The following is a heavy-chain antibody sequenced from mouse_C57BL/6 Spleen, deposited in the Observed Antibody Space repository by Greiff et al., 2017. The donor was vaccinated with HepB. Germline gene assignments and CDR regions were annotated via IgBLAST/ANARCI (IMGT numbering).Heavy chain of an antibody. J-gene: IGHJ2*01. CDR1: GYSFTGYY. CDR3: AREDITTVVVPCDY. Sequence: EVQLQQSGPELVKPGASVKISCKASGYSFTGYYMNWVKQSPEKSLEWIGEINPSTGGTTYNQKFKAKATLTVDKSSSTAYMQLKSLTSEDSAVYYCAREDITTVVVPCDYWGQGTTLTVSS. CDR2: INPSTGGT. D-gene: IGHD1-1*01. V-gene: IGHV1-42*01.